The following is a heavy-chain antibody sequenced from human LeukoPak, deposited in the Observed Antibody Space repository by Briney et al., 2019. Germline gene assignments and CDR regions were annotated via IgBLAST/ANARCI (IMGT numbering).Heavy chain of an antibody. J-gene: IGHJ6*02. V-gene: IGHV3-66*02. CDR2: IYSGGST. CDR1: GFTVSRSY. Sequence: PGGSLRLSCAASGFTVSRSYMTWVRQRPGKGLEWVSVIYSGGSTYYADSVKGRFTISRNNSKNTVSFQMNSLRAEDTAVYYCAKVSVTHEEGYYYYYGMDVWGQGTTVTVSS. CDR3: AKVSVTHEEGYYYYYGMDV. D-gene: IGHD4-17*01.